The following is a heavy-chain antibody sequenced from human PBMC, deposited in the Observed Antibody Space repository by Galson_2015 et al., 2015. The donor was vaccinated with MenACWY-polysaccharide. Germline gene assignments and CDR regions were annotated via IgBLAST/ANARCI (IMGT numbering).Heavy chain of an antibody. Sequence: SETLSLTCTVSGGSISSTTYVWAWIRQPPGKGLKWVGSIHYSGSTTYNSSLKSRVTISVDTSKNQFSLKLSSVTAADTAVYYCARPKPVNGWFDPWGQGTLVTVSS. CDR3: ARPKPVNGWFDP. CDR1: GGSISSTTYV. J-gene: IGHJ5*02. CDR2: IHYSGST. D-gene: IGHD2-8*01. V-gene: IGHV4-39*01.